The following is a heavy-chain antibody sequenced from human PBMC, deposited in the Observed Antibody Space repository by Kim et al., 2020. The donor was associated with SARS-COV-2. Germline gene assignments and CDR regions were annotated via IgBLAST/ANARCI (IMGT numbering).Heavy chain of an antibody. Sequence: GGSLRLSCAASGFTFDDYAMHWVRQAPGKGLEWVSGISWNSGSIGYADSVKGRFTISRDNAKNSLYLQMNSLRAEDTALYYCAKDHWAVRSSFDYWGQGTLVTVSS. CDR1: GFTFDDYA. CDR3: AKDHWAVRSSFDY. V-gene: IGHV3-9*01. CDR2: ISWNSGSI. D-gene: IGHD3-16*01. J-gene: IGHJ4*02.